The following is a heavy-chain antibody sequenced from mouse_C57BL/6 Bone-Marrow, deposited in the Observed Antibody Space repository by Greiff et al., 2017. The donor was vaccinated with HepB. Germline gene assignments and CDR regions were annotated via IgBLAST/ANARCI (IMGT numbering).Heavy chain of an antibody. Sequence: EVQGVESGGGLVKPGGSLKLSCAASGFTFSSYAMSWVRQTPEKRLEWVATISDGGSYTYYPDNVKGRFTISRDNAKNNLYLQMSHLKSEDTAMYDCARDYYGNPYYFDYWGQGTTLTVSS. CDR3: ARDYYGNPYYFDY. CDR1: GFTFSSYA. V-gene: IGHV5-4*01. CDR2: ISDGGSYT. D-gene: IGHD1-1*01. J-gene: IGHJ2*01.